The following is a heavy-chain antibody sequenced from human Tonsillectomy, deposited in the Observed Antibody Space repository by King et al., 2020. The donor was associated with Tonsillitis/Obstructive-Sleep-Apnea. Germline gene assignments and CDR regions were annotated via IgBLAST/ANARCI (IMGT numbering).Heavy chain of an antibody. J-gene: IGHJ6*03. CDR3: ARGGWELLSYYYMDV. CDR1: GVSFSGYY. V-gene: IGHV4-34*01. CDR2: INHSGST. D-gene: IGHD1-26*01. Sequence: VQLQQWGAGLLKPSETLSLTCAVYGVSFSGYYWSWIRQPPGKGLEWIGEINHSGSTNYNPSLKSRVTMSVDTSKNQFSLKLSSVTAADTAVYYCARGGWELLSYYYMDVWGKGTTVTVSS.